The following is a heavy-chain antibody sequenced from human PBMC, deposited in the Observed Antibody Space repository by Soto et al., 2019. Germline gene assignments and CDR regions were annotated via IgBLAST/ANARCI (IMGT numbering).Heavy chain of an antibody. Sequence: QVQLVQSGDEVKKPGASVKVSCKASGYVFVNYSITWVRQAPGQGLEWMVWISPYTGNTHSATKVQGRLTMTTDTSTSTAYMDLGSLTSDDTAVYYCVMVDNYVTPTPQDVWGQGTTVTVSS. CDR2: ISPYTGNT. V-gene: IGHV1-18*01. D-gene: IGHD3-16*01. J-gene: IGHJ6*02. CDR1: GYVFVNYS. CDR3: VMVDNYVTPTPQDV.